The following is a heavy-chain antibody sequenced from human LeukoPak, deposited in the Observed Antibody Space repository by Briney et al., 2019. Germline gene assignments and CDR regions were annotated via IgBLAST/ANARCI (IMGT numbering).Heavy chain of an antibody. CDR1: GYSFTSYW. V-gene: IGHV5-51*01. Sequence: GESLKISCKGSGYSFTSYWIGWVRQMPGKGLEWMGIIYPGDSDTRYSPSFQGQVTISADKSISTAYLQWSSLKASDTAMYYCARQRGYDSSGYYYWLDYWGQGTLVTVSS. D-gene: IGHD3-22*01. CDR2: IYPGDSDT. CDR3: ARQRGYDSSGYYYWLDY. J-gene: IGHJ4*02.